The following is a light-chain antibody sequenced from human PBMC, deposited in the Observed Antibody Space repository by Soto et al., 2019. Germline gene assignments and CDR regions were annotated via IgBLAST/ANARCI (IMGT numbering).Light chain of an antibody. CDR2: GAS. V-gene: IGKV3-15*01. CDR3: LQYKNWPRT. Sequence: PGARATLSCRASESVSSNLVWYQQKPGQAPRLLIYGASTRVTGIPARFSGSGSGTEFTLTISSLQSEDFAVYYCLQYKNWPRTFGQGTKVEIK. J-gene: IGKJ1*01. CDR1: ESVSSN.